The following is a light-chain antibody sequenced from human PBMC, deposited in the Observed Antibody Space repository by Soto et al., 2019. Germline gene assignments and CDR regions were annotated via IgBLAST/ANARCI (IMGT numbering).Light chain of an antibody. J-gene: IGKJ1*01. CDR2: GAS. CDR1: QSVSSSF. V-gene: IGKV3-20*01. Sequence: EIVLTQSPGTLSLSPGERATLSCRASQSVSSSFLAWYQQKPGQAPRLLIYGASSRATGIPDRFSGSGSGTDFTLTIRRLEPEDFPVYYCQQYDRSPWTFGQGTKVEIK. CDR3: QQYDRSPWT.